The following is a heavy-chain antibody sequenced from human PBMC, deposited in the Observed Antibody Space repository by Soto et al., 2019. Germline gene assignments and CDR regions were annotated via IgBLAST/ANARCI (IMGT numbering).Heavy chain of an antibody. Sequence: KQSQTLSLTCAVCGGSFSGYYWSWIRQPPGKGLEWIGEINHSGSTNYNPSLKSRVTISVDTSKNQFSLKLSSVTATDTAVYYCARGRLHFEASYYYYYMDVWGKGTTVTVSS. CDR1: GGSFSGYY. J-gene: IGHJ6*03. CDR3: ARGRLHFEASYYYYYMDV. V-gene: IGHV4-34*01. D-gene: IGHD3-16*01. CDR2: INHSGST.